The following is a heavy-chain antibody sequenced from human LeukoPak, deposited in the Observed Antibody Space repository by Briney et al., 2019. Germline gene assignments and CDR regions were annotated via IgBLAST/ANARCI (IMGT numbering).Heavy chain of an antibody. CDR1: GFTFSSYS. J-gene: IGHJ5*02. CDR3: ARGATMAQYNWFDP. Sequence: NSGGSLRLSCAASGFTFSSYSMSWVRQAPGKGLEWVSSISSSSYIYYADSVKGRFTISRDNAKNSLYLQMNSLRAEDTAVYYCARGATMAQYNWFDPWGQGTLVTVSS. CDR2: ISSSSYI. V-gene: IGHV3-21*01. D-gene: IGHD3-10*01.